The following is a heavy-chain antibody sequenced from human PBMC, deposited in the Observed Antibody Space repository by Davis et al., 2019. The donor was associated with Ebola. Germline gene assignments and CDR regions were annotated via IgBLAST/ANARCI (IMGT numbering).Heavy chain of an antibody. CDR3: AKAGHCANYCSFDS. CDR2: IWYDGSNK. Sequence: GGSLRLSCAASGFTFSSYGMHWVRQAPGKGLEWVAVIWYDGSNKYYADSVKGRFTISRDNSKNTLYLQMNSLRAEDTAVYYCAKAGHCANYCSFDSWGQGTLVTVSS. V-gene: IGHV3-33*06. CDR1: GFTFSSYG. D-gene: IGHD4/OR15-4a*01. J-gene: IGHJ4*02.